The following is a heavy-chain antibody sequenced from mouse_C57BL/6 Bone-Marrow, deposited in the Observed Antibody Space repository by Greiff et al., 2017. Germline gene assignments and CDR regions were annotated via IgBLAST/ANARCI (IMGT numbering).Heavy chain of an antibody. V-gene: IGHV5-6*01. Sequence: EVQVVESGGDLVKPGGSLKLSCAASGFTFSSYGMSWVRQTPDKRLEWVATISSGGSYTYYPDSVKGRSTISRDNAKNTLYLQMSSLKSEDTAMDYCARNYYAMDYWGQGTSVTVSS. CDR3: ARNYYAMDY. CDR1: GFTFSSYG. CDR2: ISSGGSYT. J-gene: IGHJ4*01.